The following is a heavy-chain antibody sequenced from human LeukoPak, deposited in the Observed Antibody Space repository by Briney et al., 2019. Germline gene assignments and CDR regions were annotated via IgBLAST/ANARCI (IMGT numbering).Heavy chain of an antibody. D-gene: IGHD3-22*01. CDR2: IKSKTDGGTT. CDR3: TTDDYYDSSGYPEVGD. Sequence: GGSLRLSCAASGFTFSNAWMSWVRQAPGKGLEWVGRIKSKTDGGTTDYAAPVKGRFTISRDDSKNTLYLQMNSLKTEDTAVYYCTTDDYYDSSGYPEVGDWGQGTLVTVSS. CDR1: GFTFSNAW. J-gene: IGHJ4*02. V-gene: IGHV3-15*01.